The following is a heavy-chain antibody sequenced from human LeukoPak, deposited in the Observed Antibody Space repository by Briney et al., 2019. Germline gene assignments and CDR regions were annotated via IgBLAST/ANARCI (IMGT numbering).Heavy chain of an antibody. Sequence: PGGSLRLSCAASGFTFSTYWMSWVRQAPGKGLEWVATIRNDGSGGYYVDSVKGRFTISRDNAKNSLFLQMNSLRAEDTAVYSCARDNYGDYGLWGQGALVTVSS. CDR2: IRNDGSGG. J-gene: IGHJ4*02. V-gene: IGHV3-7*01. CDR1: GFTFSTYW. D-gene: IGHD4-17*01. CDR3: ARDNYGDYGL.